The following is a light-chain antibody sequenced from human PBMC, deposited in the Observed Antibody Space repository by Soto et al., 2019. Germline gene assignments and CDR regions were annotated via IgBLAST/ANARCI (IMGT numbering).Light chain of an antibody. Sequence: EIVLTQSPATLSLSPGERATLSCRASQSVSSYLLWYQQKPGQAPRLLIYDASNRAAGIPARFSGSGSGTDFTLTISSLEPEDFAVYYCHQYGSSAWTFGQGTKVEIK. V-gene: IGKV3-11*01. J-gene: IGKJ1*01. CDR3: HQYGSSAWT. CDR2: DAS. CDR1: QSVSSY.